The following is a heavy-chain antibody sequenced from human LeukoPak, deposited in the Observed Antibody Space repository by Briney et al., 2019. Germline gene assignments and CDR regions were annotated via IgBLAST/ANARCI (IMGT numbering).Heavy chain of an antibody. CDR1: GFTVSSNS. Sequence: GGSLRLSCTVSGFTVSSNSMSWVRQAPGKGLEWVSYISSSSSTIYYADSVKGRFTISRDNAKNSLYLQMNSLRAEDTAVYYCARFGSDDYWGQGTLVTVSS. CDR2: ISSSSSTI. V-gene: IGHV3-48*01. D-gene: IGHD1-14*01. J-gene: IGHJ4*02. CDR3: ARFGSDDY.